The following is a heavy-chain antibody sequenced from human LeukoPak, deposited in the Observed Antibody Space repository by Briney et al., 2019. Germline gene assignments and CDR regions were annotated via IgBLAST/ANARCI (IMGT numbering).Heavy chain of an antibody. CDR2: IYYSGST. V-gene: IGHV4-61*01. Sequence: SETLSLTCTVSGGSVSSVSYYWSWIRQPPGKGLEWIGYIYYSGSTNYNPSLKSRVTISVDTSKNQFSLKLSSVTAADTAVYYCARVGDVLRYFDWLHPFDYWGQGTLVTVSS. CDR1: GGSVSSVSYY. J-gene: IGHJ4*02. CDR3: ARVGDVLRYFDWLHPFDY. D-gene: IGHD3-9*01.